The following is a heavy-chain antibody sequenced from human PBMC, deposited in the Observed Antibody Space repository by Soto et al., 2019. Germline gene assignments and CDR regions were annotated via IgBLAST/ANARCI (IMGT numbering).Heavy chain of an antibody. Sequence: SETLSLTCTVSGGSISSSSYYWGWIRQPPGKGLEWIGSIYYSGSTYYNPSLKSRVTISVDTSKNQFSLKLSSVTAADTAVYYCARHHDIVATNDAFDIWGQGTMVTVSS. CDR3: ARHHDIVATNDAFDI. V-gene: IGHV4-39*01. CDR1: GGSISSSSYY. CDR2: IYYSGST. D-gene: IGHD5-12*01. J-gene: IGHJ3*02.